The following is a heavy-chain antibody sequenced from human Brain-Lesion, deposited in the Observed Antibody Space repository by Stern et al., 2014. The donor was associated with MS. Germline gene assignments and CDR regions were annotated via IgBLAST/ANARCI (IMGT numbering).Heavy chain of an antibody. V-gene: IGHV1-2*02. CDR2: INPNTGGT. J-gene: IGHJ6*02. CDR3: ARDQRGITIFGVVTDYYYLGMDV. CDR1: GYIFTGYY. D-gene: IGHD3-3*01. Sequence: VQLVEPGAEVKKPGASVKVSCKTSGYIFTGYYIHWVRQAPGQGLEWMAWINPNTGGTKYAQKFQGRVTMSRDTSISTAYVELSSLTSDDTAVYYCARDQRGITIFGVVTDYYYLGMDVWGQGTTVNVSS.